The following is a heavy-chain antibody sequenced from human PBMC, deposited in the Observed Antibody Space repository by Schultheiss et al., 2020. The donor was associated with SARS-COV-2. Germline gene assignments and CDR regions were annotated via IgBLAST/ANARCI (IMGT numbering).Heavy chain of an antibody. Sequence: GGSLRLSCAASGFTFSSYGMHWVRQAPGKGLEWVAVIWYDGSNKYYADSVKGRFTISRDNAKNSLYLQMNSLRAEDTAVYYCARGPDIVVVPAAMFGWFDPWGQGTLVIVSS. D-gene: IGHD2-2*01. CDR1: GFTFSSYG. CDR3: ARGPDIVVVPAAMFGWFDP. J-gene: IGHJ5*02. V-gene: IGHV3-33*03. CDR2: IWYDGSNK.